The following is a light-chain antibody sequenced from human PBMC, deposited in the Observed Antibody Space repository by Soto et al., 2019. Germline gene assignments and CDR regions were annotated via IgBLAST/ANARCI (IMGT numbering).Light chain of an antibody. CDR2: GAS. V-gene: IGKV3-20*01. Sequence: EIVLTQSPGTLSLSPGERATLSCRASQSVSSSYLGWYQQKHGQAPRLLIYGASSRATGIPDRFSGSGSGTDFTLTISRLEPDDFAVYYCQQYGSSIFTFGPGTNVDIK. J-gene: IGKJ3*01. CDR3: QQYGSSIFT. CDR1: QSVSSSY.